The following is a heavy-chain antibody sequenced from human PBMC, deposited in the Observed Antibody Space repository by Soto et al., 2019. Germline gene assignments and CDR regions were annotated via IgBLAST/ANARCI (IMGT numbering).Heavy chain of an antibody. D-gene: IGHD6-13*01. CDR3: AADLRAAAGYYYYYYGMDV. Sequence: SVKVSCKASGFTFTSSAVQWVRQARGQRLEWIGWIVVGSGNTNYAQKFQERVTITRDMSTSTAYMELSSLRSEDTAVYYCAADLRAAAGYYYYYYGMDVWGQGTTVTLSS. J-gene: IGHJ6*02. V-gene: IGHV1-58*01. CDR1: GFTFTSSA. CDR2: IVVGSGNT.